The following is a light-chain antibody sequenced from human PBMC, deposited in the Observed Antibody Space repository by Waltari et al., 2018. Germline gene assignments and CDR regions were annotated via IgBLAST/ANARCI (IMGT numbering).Light chain of an antibody. CDR2: LAS. Sequence: EIVLTQSPGTLSLSPGERATLSCRASRGFRNNYLAWYQQKPGQAPRLLIYLASSRATGIPDRFSGSGSGTDFTLTVSRLEPEDFAVYYCQQYGTSPPGTFGQGTKVEMK. CDR3: QQYGTSPPGT. V-gene: IGKV3-20*01. J-gene: IGKJ1*01. CDR1: RGFRNNY.